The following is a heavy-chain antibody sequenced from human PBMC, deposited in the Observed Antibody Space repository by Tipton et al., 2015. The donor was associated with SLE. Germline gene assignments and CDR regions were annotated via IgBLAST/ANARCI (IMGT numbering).Heavy chain of an antibody. V-gene: IGHV4-59*01. Sequence: LILSCTVSGGSISSYDWSWIRQPPGKGLEWIGYIYYSGSTNYNPSLKSRVTISVDTSKNQFSLKLSSVTAADTAVYYCARGGPSSGWSDAFDIWGQGTMVTVSS. CDR1: GGSISSYD. D-gene: IGHD6-19*01. CDR2: IYYSGST. CDR3: ARGGPSSGWSDAFDI. J-gene: IGHJ3*02.